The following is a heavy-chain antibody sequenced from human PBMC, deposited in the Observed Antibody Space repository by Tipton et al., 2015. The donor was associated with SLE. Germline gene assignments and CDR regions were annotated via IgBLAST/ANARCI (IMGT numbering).Heavy chain of an antibody. J-gene: IGHJ4*02. D-gene: IGHD4-17*01. V-gene: IGHV4-30-2*01. CDR2: IYHSGST. Sequence: TLSLTCAVSGGSISSGGYSWSWIRQPPGKGLEWIGYIYHSGSTYYNPSLRSRVTISVDRSKNQFSLNLSSVTAADTAVYYCARDLGYGDYYFDYWGQGTLVTVSS. CDR3: ARDLGYGDYYFDY. CDR1: GGSISSGGYS.